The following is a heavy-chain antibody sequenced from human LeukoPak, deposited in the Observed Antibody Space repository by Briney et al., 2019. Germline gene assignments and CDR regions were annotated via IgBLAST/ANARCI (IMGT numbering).Heavy chain of an antibody. D-gene: IGHD6-19*01. V-gene: IGHV3-23*01. J-gene: IGHJ6*03. CDR1: GFTFSSYA. Sequence: PGGSLRLSCAASGFTFSSYAMSWVRQAPGKGLEWVSAISGGGDSTYYADSVKGRFTISRDNSKNTLYLQMNSLRAEDTAVYYCAKDLKFGVSGWHYCYIDVWGKGTTVTVSS. CDR3: AKDLKFGVSGWHYCYIDV. CDR2: ISGGGDST.